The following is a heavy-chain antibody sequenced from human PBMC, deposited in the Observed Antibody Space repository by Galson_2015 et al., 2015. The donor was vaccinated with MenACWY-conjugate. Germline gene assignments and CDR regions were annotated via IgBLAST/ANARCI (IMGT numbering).Heavy chain of an antibody. J-gene: IGHJ5*02. CDR3: ARTLAVTGSTINWFYP. Sequence: SVKVSCKASGYTFTRYAMNWVRQAPGQGLEWMGWINTKTGNPTYAQGFTGRFVFSLDTSVSAAYLQISSLQAEDTAVYYCARTLAVTGSTINWFYPWGQGTLVTVSS. D-gene: IGHD6-19*01. CDR1: GYTFTRYA. CDR2: INTKTGNP. V-gene: IGHV7-4-1*02.